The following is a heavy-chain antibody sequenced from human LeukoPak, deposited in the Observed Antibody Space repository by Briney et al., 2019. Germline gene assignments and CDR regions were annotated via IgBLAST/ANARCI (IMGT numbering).Heavy chain of an antibody. Sequence: SETLSLTCAVYGGSFSGYYWCWIRQPPGKGLEWIGEINHSGSTNYNPSLKSRVTISVDTSKNQFSLKLSSVTAADTAVYYCASTNQPGYCSSTSCYTSHEYFQHWGQGTLVTVSS. J-gene: IGHJ1*01. V-gene: IGHV4-34*01. CDR1: GGSFSGYY. D-gene: IGHD2-2*02. CDR3: ASTNQPGYCSSTSCYTSHEYFQH. CDR2: INHSGST.